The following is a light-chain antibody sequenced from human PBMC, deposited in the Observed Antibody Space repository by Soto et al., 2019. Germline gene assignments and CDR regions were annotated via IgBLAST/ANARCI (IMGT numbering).Light chain of an antibody. CDR3: CSYAGSSTYV. V-gene: IGLV2-23*02. CDR1: SRVVGNYNL. CDR2: EVS. Sequence: QSVLTQPASVSGSPGQSITISGTGTSRVVGNYNLVSWYQQHPGKAPKLMIYEVSKRPSGVSNRFSGSKSGNTASLTISGLQAEDEADYYCCSYAGSSTYVFGTGTKVTVL. J-gene: IGLJ1*01.